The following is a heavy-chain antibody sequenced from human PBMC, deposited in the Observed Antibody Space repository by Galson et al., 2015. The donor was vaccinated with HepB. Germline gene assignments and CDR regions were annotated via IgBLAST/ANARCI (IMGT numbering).Heavy chain of an antibody. Sequence: SVKVSCKASGYTFTSYGISWVRQAPGQGLEWMGWISAYNGNTNYAQKLQGRVTMTTDTSTSTAYMELRSLRSDDTAVYYCARDREDSSSGGWFDPWGQGTLVTVSS. D-gene: IGHD6-6*01. V-gene: IGHV1-18*01. CDR2: ISAYNGNT. CDR1: GYTFTSYG. J-gene: IGHJ5*02. CDR3: ARDREDSSSGGWFDP.